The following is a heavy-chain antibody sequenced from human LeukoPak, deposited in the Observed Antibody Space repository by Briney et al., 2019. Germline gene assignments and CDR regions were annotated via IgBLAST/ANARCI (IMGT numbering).Heavy chain of an antibody. Sequence: SETLSLTCTVSGGSISSGGYYWSWIRQPPGKGLEWIGYIYHSGSTYYNPSLKSRVTISVDRSKNQFSLKLSSVTAADTAVYYCARTPYATWFDPWGQGTLVTVSS. D-gene: IGHD2-8*01. CDR1: GGSISSGGYY. J-gene: IGHJ5*02. CDR2: IYHSGST. V-gene: IGHV4-30-2*01. CDR3: ARTPYATWFDP.